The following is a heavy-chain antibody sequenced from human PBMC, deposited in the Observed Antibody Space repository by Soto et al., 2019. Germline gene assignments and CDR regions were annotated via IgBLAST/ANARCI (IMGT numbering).Heavy chain of an antibody. V-gene: IGHV3-33*01. CDR2: IWYDGSNK. J-gene: IGHJ4*02. CDR1: GFTFSSYG. CDR3: XXXXXXXXXXXGXDFDY. Sequence: QVQLVESGGGVVQPGRSLRLSCAASGFTFSSYGMHWVRQAPGKGLEWVAVIWYDGSNKYYADSVKGRFTISRDNSKNXXXXXXXXXXXXXXXXXXXXXXXXXXXXXXGXDFDYWGQGTLVTVSS.